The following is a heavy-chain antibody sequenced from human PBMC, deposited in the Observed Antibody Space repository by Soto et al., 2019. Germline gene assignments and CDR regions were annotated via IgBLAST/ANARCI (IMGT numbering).Heavy chain of an antibody. Sequence: SETLSLTCNVSGASMRSYSWTWMRLSPGKGLEWIGDIFYSGSSNLNPSLRSRLSISIDTSKNKFSLMLKSVTAADTAVYYCARDLRCCGLDVWGQGTTVTVSS. CDR1: GASMRSYS. CDR2: IFYSGSS. J-gene: IGHJ6*02. D-gene: IGHD3-9*01. CDR3: ARDLRCCGLDV. V-gene: IGHV4-59*01.